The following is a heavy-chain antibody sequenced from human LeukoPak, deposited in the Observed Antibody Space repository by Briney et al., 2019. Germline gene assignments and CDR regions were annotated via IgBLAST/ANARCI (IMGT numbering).Heavy chain of an antibody. CDR2: IGASGGST. CDR1: GFTFSSYT. Sequence: GGSLILSCAASGFTFSSYTMSWVRQAPGKGLEWVSAIGASGGSTYYADSVKGRFTISRDNSKNTLYLQMNSLRAEDTAEYYCAKHVGYCSSNSCYFGYWGQGTLVTVSS. V-gene: IGHV3-23*01. CDR3: AKHVGYCSSNSCYFGY. D-gene: IGHD2-2*01. J-gene: IGHJ4*02.